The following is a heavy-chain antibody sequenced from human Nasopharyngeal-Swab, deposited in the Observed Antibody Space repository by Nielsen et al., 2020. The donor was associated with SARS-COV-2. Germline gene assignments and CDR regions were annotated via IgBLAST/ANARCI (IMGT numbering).Heavy chain of an antibody. D-gene: IGHD6-25*01. V-gene: IGHV4-34*01. CDR3: ACHPADFDY. J-gene: IGHJ4*02. CDR2: MKPSGIT. Sequence: WIRQPPGKGLEWIGEMKPSGITNYNPSLKSRVAISIDTSKNQFFLNLRSVTAADTAVYYCACHPADFDYWGQGTLVTVSS.